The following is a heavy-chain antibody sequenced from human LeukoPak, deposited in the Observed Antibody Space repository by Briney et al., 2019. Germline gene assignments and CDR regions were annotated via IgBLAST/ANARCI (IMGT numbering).Heavy chain of an antibody. D-gene: IGHD5-12*01. V-gene: IGHV3-74*03. CDR1: RFTISKYW. CDR3: APQQAYSPYNWFDP. J-gene: IGHJ5*02. CDR2: IHPDGSIT. Sequence: GGSLRLSCVGSRFTISKYWMHWVRQAPGTGLVWVSRIHPDGSITTYADSVKGRFTISRDNAENTPYLQMNSLRAEDTGVYYCAPQQAYSPYNWFDPWGQGTLVTVSS.